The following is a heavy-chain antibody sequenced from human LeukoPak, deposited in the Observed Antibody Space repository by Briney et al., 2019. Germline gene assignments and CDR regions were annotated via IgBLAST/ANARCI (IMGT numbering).Heavy chain of an antibody. V-gene: IGHV1-18*04. CDR3: ARSGDYGDDCFDY. D-gene: IGHD4-17*01. CDR2: ISAYNGNT. CDR1: GYTFTGYY. J-gene: IGHJ4*02. Sequence: GASVKVSCKASGYTFTGYYMHWVRQAPGQGLEWMGWISAYNGNTNYAQKLQGRVTMTTDTSTSTAYMELRSLRSDDTAVYYCARSGDYGDDCFDYWGQGTLVTVSS.